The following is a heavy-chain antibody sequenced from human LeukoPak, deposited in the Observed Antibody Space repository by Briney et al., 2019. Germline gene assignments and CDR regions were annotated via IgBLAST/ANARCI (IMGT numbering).Heavy chain of an antibody. J-gene: IGHJ2*01. Sequence: PSETLSLTCTVSGGSISSSSYYWGWIRQPPGKGLEWIGSIYYSGSTYYNPSLKSRVTISVDTSKNQLSLKMSSVTAADTAVHYCARSPIVTGYYTRWYFDLWGRGTLVTVSS. CDR1: GGSISSSSYY. CDR3: ARSPIVTGYYTRWYFDL. CDR2: IYYSGST. V-gene: IGHV4-39*01. D-gene: IGHD3-9*01.